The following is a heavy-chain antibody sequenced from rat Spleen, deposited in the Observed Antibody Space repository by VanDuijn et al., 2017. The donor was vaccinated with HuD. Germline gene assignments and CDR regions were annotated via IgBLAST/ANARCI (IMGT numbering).Heavy chain of an antibody. J-gene: IGHJ2*01. CDR1: GFTFNNYW. D-gene: IGHD1-9*01. V-gene: IGHV5-31*01. Sequence: EVHLVESGGGLVQPGKSLQLSCVASGFTFNNYWMTWIRQAPGKGLEWVASITNAAGKVHYPDSVKGRFTISRDNAQNTLYLQMSKLGSEDTAIYYCAREYYGYNYFNYWGQGVMVTVSS. CDR2: ITNAAGKV. CDR3: AREYYGYNYFNY.